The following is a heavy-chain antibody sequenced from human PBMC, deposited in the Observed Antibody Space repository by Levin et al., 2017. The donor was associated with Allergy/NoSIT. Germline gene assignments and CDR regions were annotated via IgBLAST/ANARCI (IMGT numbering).Heavy chain of an antibody. Sequence: GESLKISCAASGFSFSSYGMHWVRQAPGKGLEWVALIWYDGSNKDYADSVKGRFTISRDNSKNSLYLQVNSLRVEDTAVYYCARDRSPMVRADAFDIWGQGTMVTVSS. CDR2: IWYDGSNK. V-gene: IGHV3-33*01. D-gene: IGHD3-10*01. CDR3: ARDRSPMVRADAFDI. J-gene: IGHJ3*02. CDR1: GFSFSSYG.